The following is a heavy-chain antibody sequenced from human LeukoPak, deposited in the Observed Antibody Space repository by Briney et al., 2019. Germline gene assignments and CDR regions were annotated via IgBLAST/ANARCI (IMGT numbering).Heavy chain of an antibody. J-gene: IGHJ4*02. CDR2: IWYDGSNK. D-gene: IGHD1-1*01. CDR3: AREAGTTGVDY. CDR1: GFTFSSYG. Sequence: PGWSLRLSCAASGFTFSSYGMHWVRQAPGKGLEWVAVIWYDGSNKYYADSVKGRFTISRDNSKNTLYLQMNSLRAEDTAVYYCAREAGTTGVDYWGQGTLVTVSS. V-gene: IGHV3-33*01.